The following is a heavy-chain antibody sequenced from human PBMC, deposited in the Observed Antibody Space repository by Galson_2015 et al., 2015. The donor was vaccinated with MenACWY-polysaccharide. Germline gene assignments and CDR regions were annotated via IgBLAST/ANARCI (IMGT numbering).Heavy chain of an antibody. CDR1: GFTFNKFY. J-gene: IGHJ6*02. Sequence: SLRLSCAASGFTFNKFYMAWVRQAPGKGPEWVSALSGPGDATFYADSVRGRFPISRDNSQNTLYLHMSSLRVDDTAVYFCAKDLHWYGMDVWGHGTTVTVS. V-gene: IGHV3-23*01. CDR3: AKDLHWYGMDV. CDR2: LSGPGDAT. D-gene: IGHD3/OR15-3a*01.